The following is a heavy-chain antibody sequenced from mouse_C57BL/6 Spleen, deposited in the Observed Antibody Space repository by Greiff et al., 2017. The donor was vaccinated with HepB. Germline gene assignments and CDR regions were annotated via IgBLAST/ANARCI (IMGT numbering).Heavy chain of an antibody. CDR3: ASPIYDGYYEYFDV. J-gene: IGHJ1*03. CDR1: GFTFSDYG. Sequence: EVKLMESGGGLVKPGGSLKLSCAASGFTFSDYGMHWVRQAPEKGLEWVAYISSGSSTIYYADTVKGRFTISRDNAKNTLFLQMTSLRSEDTAMYYCASPIYDGYYEYFDVWGTGTTVTVSS. D-gene: IGHD2-3*01. V-gene: IGHV5-17*01. CDR2: ISSGSSTI.